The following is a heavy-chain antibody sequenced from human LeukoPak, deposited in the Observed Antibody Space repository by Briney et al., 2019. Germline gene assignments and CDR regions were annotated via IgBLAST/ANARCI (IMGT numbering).Heavy chain of an antibody. V-gene: IGHV1-24*01. CDR2: LDPEDGEA. J-gene: IGHJ3*02. CDR3: ATRNFGDYGAFDI. D-gene: IGHD4-17*01. Sequence: GASVKVSCKVSGYTLSDLAMHWVRQAPVKGLEWMGGLDPEDGEAIYAQPLQGRVTMTEDTSSDTAYMVLSSLRSEDTAVYYCATRNFGDYGAFDIWGQGTMVTVSS. CDR1: GYTLSDLA.